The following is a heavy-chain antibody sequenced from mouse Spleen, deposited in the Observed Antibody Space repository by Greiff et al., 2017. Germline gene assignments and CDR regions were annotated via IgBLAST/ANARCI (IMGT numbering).Heavy chain of an antibody. J-gene: IGHJ2*01. D-gene: IGHD1-1*01. CDR1: GYTFTSYW. Sequence: LQQPGSELVRPGASVKLSCKASGYTFTSYWMHWVKQRPGQGLEWIGNIYPGSGSTNYDEKFKSKATLTVDTSSSTAYMQLSSLTSEDSAVYYCTRWGTVVPFDYWGQGTTLTVSS. V-gene: IGHV1S22*01. CDR3: TRWGTVVPFDY. CDR2: IYPGSGST.